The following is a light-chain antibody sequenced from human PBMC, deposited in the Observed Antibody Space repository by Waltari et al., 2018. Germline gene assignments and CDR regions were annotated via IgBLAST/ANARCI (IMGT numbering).Light chain of an antibody. CDR1: QSALSSYNNKNY. J-gene: IGKJ2*01. V-gene: IGKV4-1*01. CDR3: QQFDTTPSYT. CDR2: CAA. Sequence: DIVMIQSPASLAVSLGARGNINCKSSQSALSSYNNKNYLSWYQQKPGQPPKLLIYCAATRVSGVPDRFSCSGSGTDFTLTIISLQAEDVAVYYCQQFDTTPSYTFGQGTKLEIK.